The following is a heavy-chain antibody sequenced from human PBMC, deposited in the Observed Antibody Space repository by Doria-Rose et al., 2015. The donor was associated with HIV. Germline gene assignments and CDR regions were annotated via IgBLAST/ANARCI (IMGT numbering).Heavy chain of an antibody. CDR3: ARIKSSRWYHKYYFDF. V-gene: IGHV2-26*01. CDR1: GVSLSSPGMG. J-gene: IGHJ4*02. Sequence: QVTLKESGPVLVKPTETLTLTCTVSGVSLSSPGMGVSWIRQPPGKALEWHANIFSDDERSYKTSLKSRLTIPRGTSKSQVVLTMTDMDPVDTATYYCARIKSSRWYHKYYFDFWGQGTQVIVSA. D-gene: IGHD6-13*01. CDR2: IFSDDER.